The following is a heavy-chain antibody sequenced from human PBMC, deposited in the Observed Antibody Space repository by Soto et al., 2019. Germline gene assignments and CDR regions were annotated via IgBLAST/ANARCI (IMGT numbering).Heavy chain of an antibody. Sequence: LRLSCVASEFTFSHYAMNWVRQAPGKGLEWVSSISAKSDRMYLADPVQGRFTISRDNSKNTLFLQMNSLRAEDTAVYYCAKGQLSIGSPLFDSWGQGTQVTVSS. CDR3: AKGQLSIGSPLFDS. CDR1: EFTFSHYA. CDR2: ISAKSDRM. J-gene: IGHJ4*02. V-gene: IGHV3-23*01. D-gene: IGHD1-26*01.